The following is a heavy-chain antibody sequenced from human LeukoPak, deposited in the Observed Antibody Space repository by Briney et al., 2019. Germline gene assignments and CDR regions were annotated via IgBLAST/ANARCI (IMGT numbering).Heavy chain of an antibody. CDR1: GFLFNSYA. J-gene: IGHJ4*02. V-gene: IGHV3-23*01. CDR3: AKARRELLLGY. CDR2: ISGSGGST. D-gene: IGHD1-26*01. Sequence: GGPLRLPCAASGFLFNSYAMRWRRQARGKALEWVSAISGSGGSTYYADSVECRFTISRDNSKNTLYLQMNSLRAEDTAVYYCAKARRELLLGYWGQGTLVTVSS.